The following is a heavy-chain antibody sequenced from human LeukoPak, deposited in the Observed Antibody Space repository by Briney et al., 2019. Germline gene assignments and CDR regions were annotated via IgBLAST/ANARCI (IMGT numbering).Heavy chain of an antibody. CDR2: ICYSGST. J-gene: IGHJ4*02. CDR1: GGSISSSSYY. CDR3: AITSSSWSPFDY. V-gene: IGHV4-39*07. D-gene: IGHD6-13*01. Sequence: SETLSLTCTVSGGSISSSSYYWGWIRQPPGKGLEWIGSICYSGSTNYNPSLKSRVTISVDTSKNQFSLKLNSVTAADTALYYCAITSSSWSPFDYWGQGTLVTVSS.